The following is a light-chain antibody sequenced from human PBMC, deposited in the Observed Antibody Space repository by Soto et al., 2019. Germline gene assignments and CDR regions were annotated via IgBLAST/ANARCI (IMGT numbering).Light chain of an antibody. CDR2: GTS. J-gene: IGKJ4*01. V-gene: IGKV3-20*01. CDR1: QSVSSNY. Sequence: EIVLTQSPGTLSLSPGERASLSCRASQSVSSNYLAWFQQKPGQAPRLLVYGTSTRATGIPPRFSGSGSGTDFTLTISRLEPEDFAVYYCQQYGRSPLTFGGGTKVDIK. CDR3: QQYGRSPLT.